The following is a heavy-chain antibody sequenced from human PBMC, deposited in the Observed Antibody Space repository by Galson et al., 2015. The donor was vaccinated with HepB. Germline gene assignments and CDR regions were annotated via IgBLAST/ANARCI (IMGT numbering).Heavy chain of an antibody. D-gene: IGHD4-11*01. CDR1: GFSFNSYA. V-gene: IGHV3-23*01. CDR3: AKDMTTTVTTKIDY. CDR2: ISGSGDKT. J-gene: IGHJ4*02. Sequence: SLRLSCAASGFSFNSYAMNWVRQAPGKGLEWVTGISGSGDKTYCADSVKGRFTISRDNSRGTLFLEVRSLRAEDTARYYCAKDMTTTVTTKIDYWGQGTLVTVSS.